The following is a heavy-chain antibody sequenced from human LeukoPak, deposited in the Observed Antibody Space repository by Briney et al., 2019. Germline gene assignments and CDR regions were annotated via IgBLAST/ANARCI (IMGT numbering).Heavy chain of an antibody. V-gene: IGHV4-59*08. J-gene: IGHJ4*02. CDR2: IYYSGRT. Sequence: SETLSLTCTVSGDSISSYYWSWIRQPPGKGLEWIGFIYYSGRTNYNPSLKSRVTISVDTSKNQFSLKLTSVTAADTAVYYCARHGGGAADFDYWGQGTLVTVSS. CDR1: GDSISSYY. D-gene: IGHD3-16*01. CDR3: ARHGGGAADFDY.